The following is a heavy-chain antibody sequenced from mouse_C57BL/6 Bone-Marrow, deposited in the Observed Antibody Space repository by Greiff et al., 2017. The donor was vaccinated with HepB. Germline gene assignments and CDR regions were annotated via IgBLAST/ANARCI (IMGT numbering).Heavy chain of an antibody. D-gene: IGHD1-1*01. CDR1: GFSLTSYA. V-gene: IGHV2-9-1*01. J-gene: IGHJ4*01. Sequence: VQLVESGPGLVAPSQSLSITCTVSGFSLTSYAISWVRQPPGKGLEWLGVIWTGGGTNYNSALKSRLSISKDNSKSQVFLKMNSLQTDDTARYYCARNRGSSYYYAMDYWGQGTSVTVSS. CDR2: IWTGGGT. CDR3: ARNRGSSYYYAMDY.